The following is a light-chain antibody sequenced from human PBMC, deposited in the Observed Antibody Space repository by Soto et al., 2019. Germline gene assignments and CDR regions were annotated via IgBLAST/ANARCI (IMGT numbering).Light chain of an antibody. CDR1: QDITKY. J-gene: IGKJ3*01. V-gene: IGKV1-33*01. CDR2: DAS. Sequence: DIRMTQSPSSLSASVGDRVTITCQASQDITKYLNWYQQKPGKAPKLLIYDASNLETGVPSRFSGSGSGTDFTFTISSLQPEDIATYYCQQYDNLPSTFGPGTKVDIK. CDR3: QQYDNLPST.